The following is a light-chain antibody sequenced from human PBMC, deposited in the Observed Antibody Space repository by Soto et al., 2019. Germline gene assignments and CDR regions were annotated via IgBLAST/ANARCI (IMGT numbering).Light chain of an antibody. V-gene: IGKV1-8*01. CDR1: QAITSY. CDR3: QQYYSYPN. CDR2: AAS. Sequence: AIRMTQSPSSFSASTGDRVTITCRASQAITSYLAWYQQKPGKAPKLLIYAASTLQSGVPSRFSGSGSGTDFTLTISRLQSEDFATYYCQQYYSYPNVGQGTKVEVK. J-gene: IGKJ1*01.